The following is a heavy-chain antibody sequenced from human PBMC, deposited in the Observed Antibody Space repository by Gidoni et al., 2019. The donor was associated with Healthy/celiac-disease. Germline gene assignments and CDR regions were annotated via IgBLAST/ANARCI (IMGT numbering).Heavy chain of an antibody. J-gene: IGHJ6*02. D-gene: IGHD6-6*01. CDR2: IGGSGGST. Sequence: EVQLFESVGGLVQPGGSLRLSCAASGCTFDSYAMSWVRQAPGKGLGGVSGIGGSGGSTNYEDSGKGRCTISRDNSKNTLYLQRNSLRAEDTAVYYCAKDRGYSSSSGMDVWGQGTTVTVSS. CDR1: GCTFDSYA. CDR3: AKDRGYSSSSGMDV. V-gene: IGHV3-23*02.